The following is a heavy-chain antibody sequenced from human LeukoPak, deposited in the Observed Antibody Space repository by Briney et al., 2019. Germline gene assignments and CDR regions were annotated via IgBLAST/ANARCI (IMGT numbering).Heavy chain of an antibody. CDR2: ISGSGGTT. D-gene: IGHD6-19*01. CDR3: ARDPSDRAVPDY. V-gene: IGHV3-23*01. J-gene: IGHJ4*02. Sequence: GGSLRLSCAASGFIFSRYGMSWVRQAPGKGLEWVSAISGSGGTTYYADSVKGRFTISRDNSKNTLYLQMNSLRAEDTAVYYCARDPSDRAVPDYWGQGTLVTVSS. CDR1: GFIFSRYG.